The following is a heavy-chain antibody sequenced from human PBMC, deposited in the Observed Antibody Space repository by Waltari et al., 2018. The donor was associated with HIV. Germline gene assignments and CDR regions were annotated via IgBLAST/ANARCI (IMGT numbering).Heavy chain of an antibody. CDR3: GRGPGRSIDY. CDR1: GYTFSNFA. Sequence: QVHLVQSGSELKKPGASVKVSCKASGYTFSNFAMNWLRQAPGQGLEWMGWINTKTGNPTYAQAFTGRFVFSLDTSVGTAYLLISSLKAEDTAVYYCGRGPGRSIDYWGQGTLVTVSS. D-gene: IGHD3-10*01. J-gene: IGHJ4*02. CDR2: INTKTGNP. V-gene: IGHV7-4-1*02.